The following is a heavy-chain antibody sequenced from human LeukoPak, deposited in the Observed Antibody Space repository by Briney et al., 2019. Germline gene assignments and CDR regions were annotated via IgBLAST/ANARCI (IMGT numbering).Heavy chain of an antibody. CDR1: GGSISSYY. CDR3: AREAEITRFDY. V-gene: IGHV4-59*12. J-gene: IGHJ4*02. Sequence: SETLSLTCTVSGGSISSYYWSWIPQPPGKGLEWIGYIYYSGSTNYNPSLKSRVTISVDTSKNQFSLKLSSVTPEDTAVYYCAREAEITRFDYWGQGTLVTVSS. D-gene: IGHD5-24*01. CDR2: IYYSGST.